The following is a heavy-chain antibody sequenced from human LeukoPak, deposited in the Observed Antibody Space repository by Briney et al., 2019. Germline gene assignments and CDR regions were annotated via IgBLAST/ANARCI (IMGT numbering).Heavy chain of an antibody. J-gene: IGHJ4*02. D-gene: IGHD1-7*01. CDR1: GXTFSSYA. V-gene: IGHV3-23*01. Sequence: GGSLRLSCAASGXTFSSYAMSWVRQAPGKGLEWVSSISGSGGSTYYADSVKGRFTISRDNSKNTLYLQMNSLRGEDTAVYYCAKDREGTIADYFDYWGQGTLVTVSS. CDR3: AKDREGTIADYFDY. CDR2: ISGSGGST.